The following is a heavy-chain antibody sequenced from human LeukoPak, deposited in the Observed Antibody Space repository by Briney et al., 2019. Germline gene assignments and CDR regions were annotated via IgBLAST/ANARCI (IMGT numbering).Heavy chain of an antibody. Sequence: GGSLRLSCAASGFTFSSCGMHWVRQAPGKGLEWVAFIRYDGSKNYYADSVKGRFTTSRDNSRNTLDLQMNSLRAEDTAVYYCAKDRGTGTTVDYFDYWGQGTLVTVSS. CDR1: GFTFSSCG. D-gene: IGHD1-7*01. V-gene: IGHV3-30*02. CDR3: AKDRGTGTTVDYFDY. J-gene: IGHJ4*02. CDR2: IRYDGSKN.